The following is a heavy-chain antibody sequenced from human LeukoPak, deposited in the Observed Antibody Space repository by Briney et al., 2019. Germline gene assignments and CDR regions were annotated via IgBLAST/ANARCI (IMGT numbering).Heavy chain of an antibody. Sequence: GGSLRLSCAASGFTFSSYSMNWVRQAPGKGLEWVSSISSSSSYIYYTDSVKGRFTISRDNAKNSLYLQMNSLRAEDTAVYYCAREISGWYYFDYWGQGTLVTVSS. CDR1: GFTFSSYS. CDR2: ISSSSSYI. CDR3: AREISGWYYFDY. D-gene: IGHD6-19*01. J-gene: IGHJ4*02. V-gene: IGHV3-21*01.